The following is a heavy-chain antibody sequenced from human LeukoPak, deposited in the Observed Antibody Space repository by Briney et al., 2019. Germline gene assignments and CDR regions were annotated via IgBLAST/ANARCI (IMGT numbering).Heavy chain of an antibody. V-gene: IGHV1-2*02. Sequence: ASVKVSCTASGYTFTGYYLNWVRQAPGQGLEWIGRIKPNSGGTNSGQKFQGRVTMTRDTSISTAYLELSSLTFDDTAVYYCARVDAASLAVHYWGQGTLVTVSS. J-gene: IGHJ4*02. D-gene: IGHD6-13*01. CDR1: GYTFTGYY. CDR3: ARVDAASLAVHY. CDR2: IKPNSGGT.